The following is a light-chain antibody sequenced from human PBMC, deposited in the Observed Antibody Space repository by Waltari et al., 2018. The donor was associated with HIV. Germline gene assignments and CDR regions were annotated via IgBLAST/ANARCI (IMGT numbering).Light chain of an antibody. V-gene: IGLV2-14*03. CDR2: AVR. J-gene: IGLJ2*01. CDR3: SSYTRQISVA. Sequence: QSALTQPPSVSGSPGPSITITCTGTSDDIGAYNHVPWYQQYIDEPPKLLIFAVRNRPSGVSGRFSASKSGNTASLTITGLQSDDEAIYYCSSYTRQISVAFGGGTRVTV. CDR1: SDDIGAYNH.